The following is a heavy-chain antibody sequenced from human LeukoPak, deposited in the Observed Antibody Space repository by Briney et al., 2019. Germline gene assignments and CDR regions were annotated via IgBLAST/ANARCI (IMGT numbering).Heavy chain of an antibody. CDR1: GYTFTGYY. D-gene: IGHD6-13*01. CDR3: ARDIAAAGTGKNAFDI. V-gene: IGHV1-2*02. CDR2: IDPNSGTT. Sequence: ASVKVSCKASGYTFTGYYLHWVRQAPGQGLEWMGWIDPNSGTTVYAQKFQGRVTLTRDTSISTVYMHLSGLTLDDTAVYYCARDIAAAGTGKNAFDIWGQGTMVTVSS. J-gene: IGHJ3*02.